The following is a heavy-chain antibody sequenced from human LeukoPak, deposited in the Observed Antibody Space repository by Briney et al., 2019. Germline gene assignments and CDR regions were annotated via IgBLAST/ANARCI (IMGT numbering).Heavy chain of an antibody. J-gene: IGHJ4*02. CDR2: ISSSTTYI. V-gene: IGHV3-21*01. CDR1: GFTLRRYT. CDR3: TRDLRHSGWLPYYFDY. Sequence: GGSLRLSCAASGFTLRRYTMNWVRQAPGKGLEWVSSISSSTTYIYYADSVKGRFTISRDNAKNSLYLQMNSLRAEDTAVYYCTRDLRHSGWLPYYFDYWGQGTLVTVSS. D-gene: IGHD6-19*01.